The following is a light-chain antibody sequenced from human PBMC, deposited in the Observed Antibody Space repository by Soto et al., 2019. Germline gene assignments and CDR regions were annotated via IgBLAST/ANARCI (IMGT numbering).Light chain of an antibody. CDR3: GTWDSSLSVVV. J-gene: IGLJ2*01. Sequence: QSVLTQPPSVSAAPGQKVTISCSGSSSNIGSNSVSWYQQLPGTAPKLLIYDNNKRPSGIPDRFSGSKSCTSATLGITGLQTGDEADYYCGTWDSSLSVVVIGGGTKLTVL. CDR1: SSNIGSNS. CDR2: DNN. V-gene: IGLV1-51*01.